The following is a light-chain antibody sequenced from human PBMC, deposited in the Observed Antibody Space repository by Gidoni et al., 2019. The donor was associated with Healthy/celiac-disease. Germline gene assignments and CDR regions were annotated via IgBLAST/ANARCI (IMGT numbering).Light chain of an antibody. Sequence: DIQMTQSTSSLSASVGDRVTITCRASQSISSYLNWYQQKPGKAPKPLIYAASSLQSVVPSMFSVSGSGTDFTLTIISLPTEDFATYYCPQSYSTPYPFGQGTKLEIK. CDR1: QSISSY. J-gene: IGKJ2*01. CDR2: AAS. V-gene: IGKV1-39*01. CDR3: PQSYSTPYP.